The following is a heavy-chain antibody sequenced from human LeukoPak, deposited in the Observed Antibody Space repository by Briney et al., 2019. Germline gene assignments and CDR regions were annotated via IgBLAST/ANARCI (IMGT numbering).Heavy chain of an antibody. D-gene: IGHD6-19*01. J-gene: IGHJ5*02. Sequence: PGGSLRLSCAASGFTVNGNYMSWVRQAPGKGLEWVSIIYSGGSTYYADSLKGRFTISRDNSKNTLYLQMNSLRAEDTAVYYCARAGSSGWYGDWFDPWGQGTLVTVSS. CDR2: IYSGGST. CDR1: GFTVNGNY. V-gene: IGHV3-53*01. CDR3: ARAGSSGWYGDWFDP.